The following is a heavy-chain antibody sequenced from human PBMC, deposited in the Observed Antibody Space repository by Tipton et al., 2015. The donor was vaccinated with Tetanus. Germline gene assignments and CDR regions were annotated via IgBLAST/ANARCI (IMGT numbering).Heavy chain of an antibody. D-gene: IGHD6-13*01. CDR2: IYYSGST. CDR3: ARSEQQLVRGYYYYYYMEV. J-gene: IGHJ6*03. CDR1: GGSISSYY. V-gene: IGHV4-59*01. Sequence: TLSLTCTVSGGSISSYYWRWIRQPPGKGLDWIGHIYYSGSTNYNPSLKSRVTISVDTSKNQFSLKLSSVTAADTAVYYCARSEQQLVRGYYYYYYMEVWGKGATVTVSS.